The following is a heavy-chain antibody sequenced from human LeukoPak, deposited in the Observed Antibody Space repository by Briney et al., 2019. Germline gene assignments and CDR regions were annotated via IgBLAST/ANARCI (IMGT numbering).Heavy chain of an antibody. CDR3: AREHSSSWYEHAFDI. J-gene: IGHJ3*02. Sequence: PGGSLRLSCAASGFTFDDYGMSWVRRAPGKGLEWVSSISSSSSYIYYADSVKGRFTISRDNAKNSLYLQMNSLRAEDTAVYYCAREHSSSWYEHAFDIWGQGTMVTVSS. D-gene: IGHD6-13*01. CDR1: GFTFDDYG. CDR2: ISSSSSYI. V-gene: IGHV3-21*01.